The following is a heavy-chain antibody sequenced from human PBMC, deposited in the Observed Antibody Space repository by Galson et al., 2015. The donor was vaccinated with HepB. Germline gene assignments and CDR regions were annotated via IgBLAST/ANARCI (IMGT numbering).Heavy chain of an antibody. V-gene: IGHV3-30*02. J-gene: IGHJ4*02. Sequence: SCKASGGTFSSYGMHWVRQAPGKGLEWVAFIRYDGSNKYYADSVKGRFTISRDNSKNTLYLQMNSLRAEDTAVYYCAKDPAFFDGSGSYPPWGQGTLVTVSS. CDR2: IRYDGSNK. CDR1: GGTFSSYG. CDR3: AKDPAFFDGSGSYPP. D-gene: IGHD3-10*01.